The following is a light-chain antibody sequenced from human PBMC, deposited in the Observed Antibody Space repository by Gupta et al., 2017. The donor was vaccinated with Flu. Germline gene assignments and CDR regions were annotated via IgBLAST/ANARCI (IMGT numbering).Light chain of an antibody. J-gene: IGKJ3*01. CDR1: QDIGTY. V-gene: IGKV1-39*01. CDR2: AAS. Sequence: DIQMTQSPSSLSASVGDRVTITCRASQDIGTYLSWCQQKPGKAPKLLIYAASTLQSGVTSRFSGSRSGTDFTRTSSSLQPEDFGTYDGQHNFTFGPGTKVDIK. CDR3: QHNFT.